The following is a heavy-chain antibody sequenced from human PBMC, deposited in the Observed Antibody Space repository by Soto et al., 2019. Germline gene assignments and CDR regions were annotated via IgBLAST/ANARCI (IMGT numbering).Heavy chain of an antibody. CDR2: IDPSDSYT. V-gene: IGHV5-10-1*01. CDR1: VYSFTSYW. CDR3: ARPHYDFWSGYADYYYGMDV. Sequence: GESLKIACKGSVYSFTSYWISWVRQMPGKGLEWMGRIDPSDSYTNYSPSFQGHVTISADKSISTAYLQWSSLKASDTAMYYCARPHYDFWSGYADYYYGMDVWGQGTTVTVSS. D-gene: IGHD3-3*01. J-gene: IGHJ6*02.